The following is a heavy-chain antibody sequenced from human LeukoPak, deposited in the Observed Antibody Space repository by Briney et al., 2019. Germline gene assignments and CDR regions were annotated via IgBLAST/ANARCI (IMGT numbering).Heavy chain of an antibody. Sequence: GGSLRLSCAASGLTFGNYAMTWVRQAPGKGLEWVSTISGRGDETFYADSVKGRFTISRDNSKNTHYLQMNTLRAEDTAVYYCAKKWAIDVWGKGTTVTISS. CDR2: ISGRGDET. CDR1: GLTFGNYA. D-gene: IGHD1-26*01. CDR3: AKKWAIDV. J-gene: IGHJ6*04. V-gene: IGHV3-23*01.